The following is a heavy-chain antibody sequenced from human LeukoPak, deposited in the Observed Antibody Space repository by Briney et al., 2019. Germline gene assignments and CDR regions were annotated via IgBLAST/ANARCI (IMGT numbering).Heavy chain of an antibody. D-gene: IGHD2-15*01. Sequence: SETLSLTCTVSGGSISSSSYYWGWIRQPPGKGLEWIGSIYYSGSTYYNPSLKSRVTISVDTSKNQFSLKLSSVTAADTAVYYCARYCSGGSCYSGQFDNWGQGTLVTVSS. V-gene: IGHV4-39*01. CDR2: IYYSGST. J-gene: IGHJ4*02. CDR1: GGSISSSSYY. CDR3: ARYCSGGSCYSGQFDN.